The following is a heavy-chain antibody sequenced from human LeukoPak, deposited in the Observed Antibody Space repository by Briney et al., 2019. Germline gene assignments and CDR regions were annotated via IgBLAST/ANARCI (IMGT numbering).Heavy chain of an antibody. CDR2: IYQSGSGSS. Sequence: PSETLSLTCSVSGGSIISSNYYWGWIRQPAGKGLEWSGSIYQSGSGSSYYNPSLKSRVTIFGDTSKNQFFLRLSSVTAADTAVYYCASTLRFLPYRRFDYWGQGTLVTVPS. V-gene: IGHV4-39*01. CDR3: ASTLRFLPYRRFDY. J-gene: IGHJ4*02. D-gene: IGHD3-3*01. CDR1: GGSIISSNYY.